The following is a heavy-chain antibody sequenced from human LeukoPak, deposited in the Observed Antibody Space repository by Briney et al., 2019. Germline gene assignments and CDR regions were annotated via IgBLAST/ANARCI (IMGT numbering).Heavy chain of an antibody. D-gene: IGHD7-27*01. CDR3: AQDLAWGAFDH. CDR1: KFTFSTYS. V-gene: IGHV3-23*01. J-gene: IGHJ4*02. CDR2: ISGSGGST. Sequence: GGSLRLSCVASKFTFSTYSMTWVRQAPGKGLEWVSAISGSGGSTYYADSVKGRFTISRDNSKNTLSLQMNSLRVEDTAVYYCAQDLAWGAFDHWGQGTLVTVSS.